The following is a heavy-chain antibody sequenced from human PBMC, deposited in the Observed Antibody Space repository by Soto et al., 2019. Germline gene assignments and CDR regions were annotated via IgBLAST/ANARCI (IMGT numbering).Heavy chain of an antibody. CDR2: IIPIFGTA. Sequence: QVQLVQSGAEVKKPGSSVKVSCKASGGTFSSYAISWVRQAPGQGLEWMGGIIPIFGTANYAQKFQGRVTITADESTSTAYMELSSLRSEETAVYYCARDKGADYYDSSGYNNYFDYWGQGTLVTVSS. J-gene: IGHJ4*02. D-gene: IGHD3-22*01. V-gene: IGHV1-69*01. CDR3: ARDKGADYYDSSGYNNYFDY. CDR1: GGTFSSYA.